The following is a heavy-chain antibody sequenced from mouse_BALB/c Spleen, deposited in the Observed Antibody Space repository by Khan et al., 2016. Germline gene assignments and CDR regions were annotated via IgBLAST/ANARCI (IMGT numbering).Heavy chain of an antibody. D-gene: IGHD1-2*01. CDR2: INPSNGRT. CDR3: ARRTTARAY. CDR1: GYTFTSYW. Sequence: QIQLVQSGAELVKPGASVKLSCKASGYTFTSYWMHWVKQRPGQGLEWIGEINPSNGRTNYNEKFKSKATLTVDKSSSTAYMQLSSLTSEDSAVYYCARRTTARAYWGQGTLVTVSA. J-gene: IGHJ3*01. V-gene: IGHV1S81*02.